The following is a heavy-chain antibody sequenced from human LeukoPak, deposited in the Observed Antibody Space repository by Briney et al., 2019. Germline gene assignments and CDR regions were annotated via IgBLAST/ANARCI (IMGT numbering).Heavy chain of an antibody. Sequence: SETLSLTCTVSGGSISSYYWSWIRQPAGKGLEWIGRIYTSGSTNCNPSLKSRVTMSVDTSKNQFSLKLSSVTAADTAVCYCARAVPTIYDSSGYGAFDIWGQGTMVTVSS. D-gene: IGHD3-22*01. J-gene: IGHJ3*02. CDR3: ARAVPTIYDSSGYGAFDI. CDR2: IYTSGST. V-gene: IGHV4-4*07. CDR1: GGSISSYY.